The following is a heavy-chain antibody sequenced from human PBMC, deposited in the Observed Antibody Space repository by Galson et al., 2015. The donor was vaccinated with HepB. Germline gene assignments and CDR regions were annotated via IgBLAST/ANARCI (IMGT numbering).Heavy chain of an antibody. Sequence: SCKASGYTFTSYAMHWVRQAPGQGLEWMGWISAYNGNTNYAQKLQGRVTMTTDTSTSTAYMELRSLRSDDTAVYYCARTLAAAGGPLDYWGQGTLVTVSS. CDR3: ARTLAAAGGPLDY. J-gene: IGHJ4*02. V-gene: IGHV1-18*01. CDR1: GYTFTSYA. CDR2: ISAYNGNT. D-gene: IGHD6-13*01.